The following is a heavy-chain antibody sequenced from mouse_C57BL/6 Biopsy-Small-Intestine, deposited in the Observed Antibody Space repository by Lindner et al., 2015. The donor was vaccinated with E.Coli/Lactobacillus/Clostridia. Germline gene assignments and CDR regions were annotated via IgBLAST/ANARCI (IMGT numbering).Heavy chain of an antibody. CDR2: TYPRSGNT. Sequence: LQEVWRLELARPGASVKLSCKASGYTFTSYGISWVKQRTGQGLEWIGETYPRSGNTYYNEKFKGKATLTADKSSSTVYMELRSLTSEDSAIYYCARFPYYSNPYAMDYWGQGTSVTVSS. D-gene: IGHD2-5*01. CDR1: GYTFTSYG. J-gene: IGHJ4*01. CDR3: ARFPYYSNPYAMDY. V-gene: IGHV1-81*01.